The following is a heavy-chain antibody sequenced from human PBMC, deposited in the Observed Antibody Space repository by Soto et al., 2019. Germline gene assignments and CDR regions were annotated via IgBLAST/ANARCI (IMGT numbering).Heavy chain of an antibody. J-gene: IGHJ1*01. V-gene: IGHV3-15*07. CDR3: MTDLLPAEPVFFQH. CDR1: GFTFNNAW. CDR2: IRSKTDGGTT. D-gene: IGHD6-13*01. Sequence: EVHLVESGGGLVKPGGSLRLSCAASGFTFNNAWMGWVRQAQGKGPEWVGRIRSKTDGGTTDYAAPVKGRFTISRDDSSSTLFLEMNSLIGEDTAVYYCMTDLLPAEPVFFQHWGQGTLVIVSS.